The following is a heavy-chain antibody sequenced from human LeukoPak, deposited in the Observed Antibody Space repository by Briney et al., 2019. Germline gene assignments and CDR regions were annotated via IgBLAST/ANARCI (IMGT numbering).Heavy chain of an antibody. CDR3: ASAHCSGSSCYWGAFEF. V-gene: IGHV4-61*05. J-gene: IGHJ3*01. D-gene: IGHD2-2*01. CDR2: IFYSGTT. Sequence: SETLSLTCTVSGHSIINSYYWGWIRQPPGKGLEWIGYIFYSGTTNYNPSFKGRVTISIDKSKNQFSLKLSSVTAADTAVYYCASAHCSGSSCYWGAFEFWGQGTMVTVSS. CDR1: GHSIINSYY.